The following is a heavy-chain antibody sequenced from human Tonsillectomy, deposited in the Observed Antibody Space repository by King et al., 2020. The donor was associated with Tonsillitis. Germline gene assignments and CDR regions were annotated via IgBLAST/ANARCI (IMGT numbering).Heavy chain of an antibody. CDR1: GFTFSSYA. D-gene: IGHD1-26*01. Sequence: VQLVESGGGLVQPGGSLRLSCAASGFTFSSYALSWVRQAPGKGLEWVSGISGGGGSTYYADSVKGRFTISRDDSKNTLYLPMNSLIAEDTAVYYCAKELRWGYSGGYPYYSDYGMDVWGQGTTVTVSS. J-gene: IGHJ6*02. CDR2: ISGGGGST. CDR3: AKELRWGYSGGYPYYSDYGMDV. V-gene: IGHV3-23*04.